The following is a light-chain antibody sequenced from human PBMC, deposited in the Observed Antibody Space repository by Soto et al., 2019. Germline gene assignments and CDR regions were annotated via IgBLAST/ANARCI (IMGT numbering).Light chain of an antibody. V-gene: IGLV2-8*01. CDR2: EVV. J-gene: IGLJ1*01. Sequence: QSALTQPPSASGSPGQSVTISCTGTKNDIGVYDFVSWYQHHPGKAPRLIIYEVVQRPSGVPDRFSGSKSGNTASLTISGLQAEDEADYYCCSYAGSSTFLYVFGTGTKLTVL. CDR3: CSYAGSSTFLYV. CDR1: KNDIGVYDF.